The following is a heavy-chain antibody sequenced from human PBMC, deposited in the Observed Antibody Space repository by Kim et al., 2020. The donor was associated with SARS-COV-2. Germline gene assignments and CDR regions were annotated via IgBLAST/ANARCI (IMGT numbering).Heavy chain of an antibody. V-gene: IGHV3-43*02. CDR1: GFTFGDSV. CDR3: SKASGWLPRY. CDR2: VSGDGATT. D-gene: IGHD6-19*01. Sequence: GGSLRLSCAASGFTFGDSVMHWFRQAPGKGLEWVALVSGDGATTYYADSVKGRFTISRDNSKDSLSLHMSSLRIEDTASYYCSKASGWLPRYWGQGTLVTVSS. J-gene: IGHJ4*02.